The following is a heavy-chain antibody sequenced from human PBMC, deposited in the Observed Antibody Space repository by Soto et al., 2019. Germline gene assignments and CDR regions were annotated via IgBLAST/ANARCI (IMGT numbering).Heavy chain of an antibody. V-gene: IGHV1-2*02. CDR1: GYTFTGYY. Sequence: ASVKVSCKASGYTFTGYYMHWARQAPGQGLEWMGWINPNSGGTNYAQRFQGRVTMTRDTSINTAYMELSRLRSDDTAVYYCARDPGGCSSITSCYNIYYFDYWGQGALVTVSS. J-gene: IGHJ4*02. CDR3: ARDPGGCSSITSCYNIYYFDY. D-gene: IGHD2-2*02. CDR2: INPNSGGT.